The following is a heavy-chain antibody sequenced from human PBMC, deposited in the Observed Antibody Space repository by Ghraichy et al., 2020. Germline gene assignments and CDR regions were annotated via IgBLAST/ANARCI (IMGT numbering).Heavy chain of an antibody. CDR2: IIPIFGTA. CDR1: GAPFSTPV. D-gene: IGHD4-17*01. V-gene: IGHV1-69*13. CDR3: ARENYGDSHPSKGGYYYYGMDV. Sequence: SVKVSCKTCGAPFSTPVICWMRQARVLGLEWMGGIIPIFGTAHYAQQFQGRVTITADESTSTAYMELSSLRSEDTAVYYCARENYGDSHPSKGGYYYYGMDVWGQGSMVT. J-gene: IGHJ6*02.